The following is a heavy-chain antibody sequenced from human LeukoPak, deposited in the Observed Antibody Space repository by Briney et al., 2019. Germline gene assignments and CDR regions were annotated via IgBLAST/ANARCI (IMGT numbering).Heavy chain of an antibody. CDR2: INWNGGST. CDR3: ARVVGYYYDSSGYYGPYYFDY. D-gene: IGHD3-22*01. Sequence: GGSLRLSCAASGFTFDDYGMSWVRQAPGKGLEWVSGINWNGGSTGYADSVKGRFTISRDNAKNSLYLQMNSLRAEDTALYYCARVVGYYYDSSGYYGPYYFDYWGQGTLVTVSS. J-gene: IGHJ4*02. V-gene: IGHV3-20*04. CDR1: GFTFDDYG.